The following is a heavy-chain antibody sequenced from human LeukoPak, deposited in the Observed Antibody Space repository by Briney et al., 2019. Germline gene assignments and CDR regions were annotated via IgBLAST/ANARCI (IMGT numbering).Heavy chain of an antibody. CDR2: ISSSSSTI. Sequence: GGSLRLSCAASGFTFNSYNMNWVRQASGKRLECVSYISSSSSTIYYADSVKGRFTISRDSAKTSLFLQMNSLRDEDTAVYYCARAYSSSSGRDAFDSWGLGTLVTVSS. CDR3: ARAYSSSSGRDAFDS. V-gene: IGHV3-48*02. D-gene: IGHD6-6*01. CDR1: GFTFNSYN. J-gene: IGHJ3*02.